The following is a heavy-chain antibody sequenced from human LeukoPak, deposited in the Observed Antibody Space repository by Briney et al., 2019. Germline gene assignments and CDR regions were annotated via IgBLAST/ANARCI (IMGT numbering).Heavy chain of an antibody. Sequence: ASVKVSCKASGYTFTGYYMHWVRQAPGQGLEWMGWISPNSGGTNYAQKFQGRVTMTRDTSISTAYMELSRLRSDDTAVYYCARAKYYYGSGSYSGRWFDPWGQGTLVTVSS. D-gene: IGHD3-10*01. CDR3: ARAKYYYGSGSYSGRWFDP. J-gene: IGHJ5*02. CDR1: GYTFTGYY. V-gene: IGHV1-2*02. CDR2: ISPNSGGT.